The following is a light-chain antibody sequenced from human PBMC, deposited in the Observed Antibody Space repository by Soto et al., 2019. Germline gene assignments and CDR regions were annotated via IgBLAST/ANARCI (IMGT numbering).Light chain of an antibody. CDR1: QIVSNNY. V-gene: IGKV3-20*01. J-gene: IGKJ1*01. Sequence: EIVLTQSPGTLSLSPGEGATLSCRASQIVSNNYLAWYQQKPGQAPRLLVYGASRRATGIPDRFSGSGSGTDFTLTINRLEPEDFAVYYCQQYGNSLPWTFGQGTKV. CDR2: GAS. CDR3: QQYGNSLPWT.